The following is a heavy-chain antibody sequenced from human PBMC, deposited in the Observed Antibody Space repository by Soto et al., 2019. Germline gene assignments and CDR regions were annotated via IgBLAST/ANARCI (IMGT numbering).Heavy chain of an antibody. CDR1: GGTFSSYA. CDR3: ARTNSGWVSYSGYGYWFDP. V-gene: IGHV1-69*13. CDR2: IIPIFGTA. Sequence: ASVKVSCKASGGTFSSYAISWVRQAPGQGLEWMGGIIPIFGTANYAQKFQGRVTITADESTSTAYMELSSLRSEDTAVYYCARTNSGWVSYSGYGYWFDPWGQGTLVTVSS. J-gene: IGHJ5*02. D-gene: IGHD5-12*01.